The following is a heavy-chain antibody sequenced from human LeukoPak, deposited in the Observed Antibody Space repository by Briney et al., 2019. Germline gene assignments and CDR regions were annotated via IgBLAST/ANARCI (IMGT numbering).Heavy chain of an antibody. V-gene: IGHV3-9*01. Sequence: PGGSLRLSCAASGFTFDDYAMHWVRQAPGKGLEWVSGISWKSGSIGYADSVKGRFTISRDNAKNSLYLQMNSLRAEDTALYYCAKGGYYDSSGYPEYFQHWGQGTLVTVSS. D-gene: IGHD3-22*01. J-gene: IGHJ1*01. CDR1: GFTFDDYA. CDR3: AKGGYYDSSGYPEYFQH. CDR2: ISWKSGSI.